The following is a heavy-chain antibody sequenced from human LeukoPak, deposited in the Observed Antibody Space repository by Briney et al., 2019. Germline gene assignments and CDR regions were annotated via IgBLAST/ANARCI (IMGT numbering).Heavy chain of an antibody. CDR1: GFTFSSYA. D-gene: IGHD4-17*01. CDR3: AKGGASVTRYVDY. V-gene: IGHV3-23*01. Sequence: PGGSLRLSCAASGFTFSSYAMSWVRQAPGKGLEWVSAISGSGGGTYYADSVKGRFTISRDNSQNTLYLQMNSLRPEDTAVYYCAKGGASVTRYVDYWGQGTLVTVSS. CDR2: ISGSGGGT. J-gene: IGHJ4*02.